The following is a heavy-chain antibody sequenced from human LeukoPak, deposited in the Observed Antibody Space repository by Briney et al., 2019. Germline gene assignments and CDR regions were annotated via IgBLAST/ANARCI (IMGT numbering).Heavy chain of an antibody. CDR1: GYTFTGYY. CDR3: ARAHFVVVPAALNWFDP. J-gene: IGHJ5*02. Sequence: GASVKVSCKASGYTFTGYYMHWVRQAPGQGLEWMGWINPNSGGTNYAQKFQGRVTMTRDTSISTAYMELSSLRSEDTAVYYCARAHFVVVPAALNWFDPWGQGTLVTVSS. V-gene: IGHV1-2*02. D-gene: IGHD2-2*01. CDR2: INPNSGGT.